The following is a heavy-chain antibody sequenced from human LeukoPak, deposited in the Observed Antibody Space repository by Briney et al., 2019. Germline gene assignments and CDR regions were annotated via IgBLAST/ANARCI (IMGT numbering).Heavy chain of an antibody. CDR1: GYSFTTYW. Sequence: GAPLQISCKGSGYSFTTYWIAWVRPMPGKGLEWMGIIYPGDSVTRYSPSFQGQVTISADKSISTAYLQWSSLKASDSAMYYCARMSIAAASPFDPWGQGTLVTVSS. CDR3: ARMSIAAASPFDP. CDR2: IYPGDSVT. V-gene: IGHV5-51*01. D-gene: IGHD6-13*01. J-gene: IGHJ5*02.